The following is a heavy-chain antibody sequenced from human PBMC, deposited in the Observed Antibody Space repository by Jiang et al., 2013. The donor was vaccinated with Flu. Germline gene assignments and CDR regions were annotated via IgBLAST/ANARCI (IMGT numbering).Heavy chain of an antibody. CDR1: GYSFTSYW. V-gene: IGHV5-51*01. J-gene: IGHJ3*02. CDR3: ASPRDSSGYYGSADAFDI. Sequence: EVKKPGESLKISCKGSGYSFTSYWIGWVRQMPGKGLEWMGIIYPGDSDTRYSPSFQGQVTISADKSISTAYLQWSSLKASDTAMYYCASPRDSSGYYGSADAFDIWGQGTMVTVSS. D-gene: IGHD3-22*01. CDR2: IYPGDSDT.